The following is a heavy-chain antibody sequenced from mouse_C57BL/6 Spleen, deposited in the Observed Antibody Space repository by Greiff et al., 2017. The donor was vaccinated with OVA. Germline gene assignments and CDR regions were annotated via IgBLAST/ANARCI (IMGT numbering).Heavy chain of an antibody. D-gene: IGHD1-1*01. Sequence: QVQLKESGPELVKPGASVKISCKASGYAFSSSWMNWVKQRPGKGLEWIGRIYPGDGDTNYNGKFKGKATLTADKSSSTAYMQLSSLTSEDSAVYFCARAVYYYGSSGYFDYWGQGTTLTVSS. CDR1: GYAFSSSW. CDR2: IYPGDGDT. V-gene: IGHV1-82*01. J-gene: IGHJ2*01. CDR3: ARAVYYYGSSGYFDY.